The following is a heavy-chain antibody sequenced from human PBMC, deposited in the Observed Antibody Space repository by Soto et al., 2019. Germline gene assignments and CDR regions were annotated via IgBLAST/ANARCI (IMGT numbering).Heavy chain of an antibody. D-gene: IGHD3-3*01. CDR3: ARNSTMIFLETAH. CDR1: VYTFTNYG. CDR2: ISAHSGDT. V-gene: IGHV1-18*01. Sequence: ASVXVSFKSSVYTFTNYGINWLRLAPGQGLEWMGWISAHSGDTKYAQRFRDRVTMTTDTSTSTAYLELSSLTSDDAAVYYCARNSTMIFLETAHWGQGTLVTVSS. J-gene: IGHJ4*02.